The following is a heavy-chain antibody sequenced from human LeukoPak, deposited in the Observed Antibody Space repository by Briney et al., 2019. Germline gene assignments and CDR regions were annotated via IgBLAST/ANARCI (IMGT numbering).Heavy chain of an antibody. CDR2: ISGSGGST. V-gene: IGHV3-23*01. J-gene: IGHJ5*02. D-gene: IGHD2-15*01. CDR1: GFTFSSYA. CDR3: AKDLVYGYCSGGSCYENWFDP. Sequence: QSGGSLRLSCAASGFTFSSYAMSWVRQAPGKGLEWVSAISGSGGSTYYADSVKGRFTISRDNSKNTLYLQMNSLRAEDTAVYYCAKDLVYGYCSGGSCYENWFDPWGQGTLVTVSS.